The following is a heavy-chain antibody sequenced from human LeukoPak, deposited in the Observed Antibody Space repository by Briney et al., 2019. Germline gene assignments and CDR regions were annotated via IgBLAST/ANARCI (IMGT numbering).Heavy chain of an antibody. J-gene: IGHJ4*02. CDR1: GFTFSSYG. CDR3: AKAAQAYYFDY. Sequence: GGSLRLSCAASGFTFSSYGMHWVRQAPGKGLEWVAVISCDGSNKYYADSVKGRFTISRDISKNTLYLQMNSLRAEDTAVYYCAKAAQAYYFDYWGQGTLVTVSS. CDR2: ISCDGSNK. V-gene: IGHV3-30*18.